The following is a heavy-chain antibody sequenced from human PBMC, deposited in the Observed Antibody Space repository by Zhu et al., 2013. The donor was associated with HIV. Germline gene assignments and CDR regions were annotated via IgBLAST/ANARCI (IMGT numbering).Heavy chain of an antibody. CDR1: GFTFSSYG. CDR3: ASSTIAVAATWRADDAFDI. CDR2: IWYDGSNK. Sequence: QVQLVESGGGVVQPGRSLRLSCAASGFTFSSYGMHWVRQAPGKGLEWVAVIWYDGSNKYYADSVKGRFTISRDNSKNTLYLQMNSLRAEDTAVYYCASSTIAVAATWRADDAFDIWGQGTMVTVSS. J-gene: IGHJ3*02. D-gene: IGHD6-19*01. V-gene: IGHV3-33*01.